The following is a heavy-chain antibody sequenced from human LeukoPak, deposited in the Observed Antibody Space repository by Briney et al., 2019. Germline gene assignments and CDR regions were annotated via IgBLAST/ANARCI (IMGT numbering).Heavy chain of an antibody. CDR1: GGSFSGYY. D-gene: IGHD6-6*01. CDR3: ARFVQNKQIVLDY. CDR2: INHSGST. J-gene: IGHJ4*02. V-gene: IGHV4-34*01. Sequence: SETLSLTCAVYGGSFSGYYWSWIRQPPGKGLEWIGEINHSGSTNYNPSLKSRVIISVDTSKNQFSLKLSSVTAADTAVYYCARFVQNKQIVLDYLGQGNLFTVSS.